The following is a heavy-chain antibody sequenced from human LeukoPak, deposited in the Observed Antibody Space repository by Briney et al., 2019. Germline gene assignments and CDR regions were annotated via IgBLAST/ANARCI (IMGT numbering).Heavy chain of an antibody. CDR1: GGSISSYY. Sequence: SETLSLTCTVSGGSISSYYWSWIRQPPGKGLEWIGYIYYSGTTNYNPSLKSRVTIAVGTSKNQFSLKLSSVTAADTAVYYCTRMGAAAMYFDYWGQGTLVTVSS. D-gene: IGHD6-13*01. J-gene: IGHJ4*02. CDR2: IYYSGTT. CDR3: TRMGAAAMYFDY. V-gene: IGHV4-59*01.